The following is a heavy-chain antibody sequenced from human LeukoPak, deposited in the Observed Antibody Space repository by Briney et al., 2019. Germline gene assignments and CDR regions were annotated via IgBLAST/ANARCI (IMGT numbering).Heavy chain of an antibody. CDR2: IYYSGST. CDR3: ARGRDCSSTSCYSGYYYYGMDV. V-gene: IGHV4-59*01. J-gene: IGHJ6*02. D-gene: IGHD2-2*02. Sequence: SETLSLTCTVSGGSISSYYWSWIRQPPGKGLEWIGYIYYSGSTNYNPSLKSRVTISVDTSKNQFSLKLSSVTAADTAVYYCARGRDCSSTSCYSGYYYYGMDVWGQGTTVSVSS. CDR1: GGSISSYY.